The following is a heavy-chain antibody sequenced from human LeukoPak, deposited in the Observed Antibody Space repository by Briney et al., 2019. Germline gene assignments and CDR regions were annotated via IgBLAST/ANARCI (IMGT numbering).Heavy chain of an antibody. V-gene: IGHV3-74*01. Sequence: GGSLRLSCAASGFTFSSYWMHWVRQAPGKGLVWVSRINSDGSSTSYADSVKGRFTISRDNAKNTLYLQMNSLRAEDTAVYYCAKGRGYSYGSLDYWGQGTLVTVSS. CDR2: INSDGSST. J-gene: IGHJ4*02. CDR3: AKGRGYSYGSLDY. D-gene: IGHD5-18*01. CDR1: GFTFSSYW.